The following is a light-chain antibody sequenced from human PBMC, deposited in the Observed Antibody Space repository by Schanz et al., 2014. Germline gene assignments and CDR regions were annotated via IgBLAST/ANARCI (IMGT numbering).Light chain of an antibody. V-gene: IGLV2-14*03. CDR1: SSDVGGYNY. Sequence: QSALTQPASVSGSPGQSITISCTGTSSDVGGYNYVSWYQQHPGKAPKLMIYDVTKRPSGVPDRFSGSKSANTASLTISGLQAEDEADYYCSAYVQGRNFVAFGGGTKLTVL. CDR2: DVT. J-gene: IGLJ2*01. CDR3: SAYVQGRNFVA.